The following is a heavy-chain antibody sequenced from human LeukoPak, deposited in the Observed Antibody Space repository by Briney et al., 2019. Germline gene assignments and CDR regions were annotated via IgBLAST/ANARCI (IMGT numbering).Heavy chain of an antibody. CDR3: ARDGSNIVAVPAAINYYYYYGMDV. CDR1: GYTFTGYY. J-gene: IGHJ6*02. CDR2: INPNSGGT. V-gene: IGHV1-2*02. Sequence: ASVKVSCKASGYTFTGYYMHWVRQAAGQGLEWMGWINPNSGGTNYAQKFQGRATMTRDTSISTAYMELSRLRSDDTAVYYCARDGSNIVAVPAAINYYYYYGMDVWGQGTTVTVSS. D-gene: IGHD2-2*01.